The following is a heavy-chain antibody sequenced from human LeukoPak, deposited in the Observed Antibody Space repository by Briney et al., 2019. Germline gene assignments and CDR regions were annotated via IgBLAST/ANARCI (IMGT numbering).Heavy chain of an antibody. D-gene: IGHD6-13*01. Sequence: SETLSLTCTVSGGSTSSSSYYWGWIRQPPGKGLEWIGSIYYSGSTYYNPSLKSRVTISVDTSKNQFSLKLSSVTAADTAVYYCARRGAAAGFDPWGQGTLVTVSS. CDR2: IYYSGST. CDR1: GGSTSSSSYY. V-gene: IGHV4-39*01. CDR3: ARRGAAAGFDP. J-gene: IGHJ5*02.